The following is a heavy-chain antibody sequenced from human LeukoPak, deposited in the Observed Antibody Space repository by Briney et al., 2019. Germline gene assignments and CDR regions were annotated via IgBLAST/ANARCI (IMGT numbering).Heavy chain of an antibody. CDR1: GFTFSSYA. V-gene: IGHV3-23*01. CDR3: AKDRWSSTSMRWFDP. D-gene: IGHD2-2*01. CDR2: ISGSGGST. Sequence: GGSLRLSCAASGFTFSSYAMSWVRQAPGKGLEWVSAISGSGGSTYYADSVKGRFTISRDNSKNTLYLQMNSLRAEDTAVYYCAKDRWSSTSMRWFDPWGLGTLVTVSS. J-gene: IGHJ5*02.